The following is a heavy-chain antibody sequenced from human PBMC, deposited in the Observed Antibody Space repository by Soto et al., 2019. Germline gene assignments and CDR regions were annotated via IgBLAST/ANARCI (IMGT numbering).Heavy chain of an antibody. CDR2: IYPGDSDT. D-gene: IGHD6-6*01. CDR3: ARTSYSSSADYYYYYGMDV. CDR1: GYSFTTYW. Sequence: LGESLKISCKGSGYSFTTYWIGWVRQMPGKGLEWMGIIYPGDSDTRYSPSFQGQVTISADRSISTAYLQWSSLKASDTAMYYCARTSYSSSADYYYYYGMDVWGQGTTVTVSS. J-gene: IGHJ6*02. V-gene: IGHV5-51*01.